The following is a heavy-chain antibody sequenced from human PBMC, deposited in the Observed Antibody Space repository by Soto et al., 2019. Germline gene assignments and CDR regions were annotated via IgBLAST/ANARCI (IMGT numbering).Heavy chain of an antibody. CDR3: ARDLHDYVSFRFDP. CDR2: ISRSSSYI. CDR1: GFTFSSYS. D-gene: IGHD3-16*01. Sequence: GGSLSLSSAASGFTFSSYSMNWVRPAPGKGLEWVSSISRSSSYIYYADSVKGRFTISRDNAKNSLYLQMNSLRAEDTAVYYCARDLHDYVSFRFDPWGQGTLVTVSS. J-gene: IGHJ5*02. V-gene: IGHV3-21*01.